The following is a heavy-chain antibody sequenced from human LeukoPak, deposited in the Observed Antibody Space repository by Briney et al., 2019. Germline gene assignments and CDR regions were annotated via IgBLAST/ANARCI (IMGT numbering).Heavy chain of an antibody. CDR2: INAANGNT. V-gene: IGHV1-3*01. D-gene: IGHD2-15*01. J-gene: IGHJ3*02. CDR1: GYTFATYV. Sequence: ASVKVSCKASGYTFATYVMYWVRQAPGQRLEWMGWINAANGNTKYSQKFQGRVTITRDTSASTAYMELSSLRSEDTAVYYCARDQCSGGSCYEGLRAFDIWGQGTMVTVSS. CDR3: ARDQCSGGSCYEGLRAFDI.